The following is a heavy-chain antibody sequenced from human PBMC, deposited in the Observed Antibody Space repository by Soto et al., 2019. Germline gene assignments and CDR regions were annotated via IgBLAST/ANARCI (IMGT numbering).Heavy chain of an antibody. CDR3: ARTDVAFGY. D-gene: IGHD5-12*01. V-gene: IGHV3-23*01. J-gene: IGHJ4*02. Sequence: PGGSQRLSYAASGFTCKNYAMTWVRQAPGKGLEWVSLIYGSGGSTDYADSVKGRFTISRDNSKNMLYVQMNSLRDEDTAVYYCARTDVAFGYWRQGTPVTVTS. CDR2: IYGSGGST. CDR1: GFTCKNYA.